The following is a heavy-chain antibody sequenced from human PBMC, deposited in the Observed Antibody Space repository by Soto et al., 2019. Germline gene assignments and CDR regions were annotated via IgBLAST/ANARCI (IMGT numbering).Heavy chain of an antibody. CDR1: GVTLINVW. D-gene: IGHD5-18*01. J-gene: IGHJ4*02. CDR3: SHGYYQYFES. CDR2: IKSKTDGGTV. V-gene: IGHV3-15*07. Sequence: PGGSLRLSCAVSGVTLINVWMNWVRQAPGKGPEWVGRIKSKTDGGTVEYAAPVKDRFTISRDDSENTLYLQMNSLKTEDTAVYYCSHGYYQYFESWGQGT.